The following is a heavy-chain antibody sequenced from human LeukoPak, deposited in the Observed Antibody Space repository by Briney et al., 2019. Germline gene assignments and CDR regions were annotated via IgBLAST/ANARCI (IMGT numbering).Heavy chain of an antibody. V-gene: IGHV3-15*01. D-gene: IGHD2-15*01. J-gene: IGHJ4*02. CDR1: GFTFSSAW. CDR3: TTEGYCSGGNCYSYDN. CDR2: FKSKTDGGTT. Sequence: GGSLRLSCAASGFTFSSAWLSWVRQAPGKGLEWVGRFKSKTDGGTTDYAAPVKGRFTISRDDSKNKLYLQMNSLKTEDTAVYYCTTEGYCSGGNCYSYDNWGQGTLVTVSS.